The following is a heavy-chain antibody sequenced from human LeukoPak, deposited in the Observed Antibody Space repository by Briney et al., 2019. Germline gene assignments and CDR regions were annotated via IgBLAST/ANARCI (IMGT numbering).Heavy chain of an antibody. J-gene: IGHJ6*02. Sequence: SETLSLTCTVSGGSISSYYWSWIRQPAGKGLEWIGRIYTSGSTNYNPSLKSRVTMSVDTSKNQFSLKLSSVTAADTAVYYCARGYSSGWYYYYYGMDVWGQGTTVTVSS. CDR3: ARGYSSGWYYYYYGMDV. V-gene: IGHV4-4*07. D-gene: IGHD6-19*01. CDR1: GGSISSYY. CDR2: IYTSGST.